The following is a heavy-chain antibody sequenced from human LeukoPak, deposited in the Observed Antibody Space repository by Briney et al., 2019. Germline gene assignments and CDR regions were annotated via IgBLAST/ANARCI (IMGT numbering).Heavy chain of an antibody. J-gene: IGHJ3*02. CDR3: ARDERHQWEAAGQDAFDI. CDR1: GFTFSSYS. V-gene: IGHV3-21*01. CDR2: ISSSSSYI. D-gene: IGHD6-13*01. Sequence: GGSLRLSCAASGFTFSSYSMNWVRQAPGKGLEWVSSISSSSSYIYYADAVKSRFIISRDNAKNSLYLQMKSLRAEDTAVYYCARDERHQWEAAGQDAFDIWGQGKMVTVSS.